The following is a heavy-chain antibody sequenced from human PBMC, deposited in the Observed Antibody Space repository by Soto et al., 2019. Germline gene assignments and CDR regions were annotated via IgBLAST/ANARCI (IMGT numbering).Heavy chain of an antibody. CDR1: GGTFNTYP. J-gene: IGHJ6*02. Sequence: QMQLVQSGAEVKKPGSSVKVSCKASGGTFNTYPISWVRQAPGQGLEWMGGIIPIFGTSKYAQKFQGRVTITADESTSTAYMELSSLRYEYTAVYYCARDRPGGIVLVRGSVTYGMDVWGQGTTVTVSS. CDR2: IIPIFGTS. V-gene: IGHV1-69*01. CDR3: ARDRPGGIVLVRGSVTYGMDV. D-gene: IGHD2-2*01.